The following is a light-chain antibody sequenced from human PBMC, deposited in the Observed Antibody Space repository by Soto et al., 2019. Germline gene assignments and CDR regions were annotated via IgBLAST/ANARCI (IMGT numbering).Light chain of an antibody. J-gene: IGKJ2*01. CDR1: QSVSSY. CDR3: WQRCNWSPGT. Sequence: EIVLTQSPATLSLSPGERATLSCRASQSVSSYLAWYQQKPGQAPRLLIYDASNRATGIPARFSGSGSGTDLTLPISSLVPEDFVVYYCWQRCNWSPGTFGERTTLVVK. CDR2: DAS. V-gene: IGKV3-11*01.